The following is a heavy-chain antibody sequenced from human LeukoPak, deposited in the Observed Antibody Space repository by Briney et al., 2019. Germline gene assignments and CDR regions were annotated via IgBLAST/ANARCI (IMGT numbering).Heavy chain of an antibody. D-gene: IGHD2-2*01. CDR3: ARAYRYCSSTSCYAPGYFDY. V-gene: IGHV4-59*01. CDR2: IYYSGST. Sequence: SETLSLTCTVAGGSISSCYWSWIRQPPGKGLEWIGYIYYSGSTNYNPSLKSRATISVDTSKNQFSLKLSSVTAADTAVYYCARAYRYCSSTSCYAPGYFDYWGQGTLVTVSS. CDR1: GGSISSCY. J-gene: IGHJ4*02.